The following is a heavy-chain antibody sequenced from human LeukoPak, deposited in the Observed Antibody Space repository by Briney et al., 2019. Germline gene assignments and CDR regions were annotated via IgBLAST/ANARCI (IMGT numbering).Heavy chain of an antibody. CDR1: GGSISSGGYY. CDR3: AREVGSYFV. D-gene: IGHD1-26*01. V-gene: IGHV4-30-2*01. CDR2: IYHSGST. Sequence: PSETLSLTCTVSGGSISSGGYYWSWIRQPPGKGLEWIGYIYHSGSTYYNPSLKSRVTISVDRSKNQFSLKLSSVTAADTAVYYCAREVGSYFVWGQGTLVTVSS. J-gene: IGHJ4*02.